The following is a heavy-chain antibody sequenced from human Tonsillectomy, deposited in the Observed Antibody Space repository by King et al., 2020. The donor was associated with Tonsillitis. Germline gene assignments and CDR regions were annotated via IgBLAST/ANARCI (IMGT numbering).Heavy chain of an antibody. Sequence: QLVQSGAEVKKPGASLTISCKASGYTFTNYWIAWVRQMPGKGLEWMGIIYASDSGTRYSPSFQGQVTFSVDRSISTAYLRWSSLKASDTAIYYCVRRQYDFWGQGTLVTVSS. V-gene: IGHV5-51*03. CDR2: IYASDSGT. D-gene: IGHD6-25*01. CDR3: VRRQYDF. J-gene: IGHJ4*02. CDR1: GYTFTNYW.